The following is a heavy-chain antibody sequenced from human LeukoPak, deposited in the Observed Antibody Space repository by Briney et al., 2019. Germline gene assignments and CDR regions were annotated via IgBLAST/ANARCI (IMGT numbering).Heavy chain of an antibody. D-gene: IGHD3-3*01. Sequence: GGSLRLSCAASGFTVSSNYMSWVRQGPGKGLECVSVISNDGVTYYAASVKGRITISRDASKNSLYLQMNSLRAEDTAVYYCARDRSGDDDFWSGYYTNYFDPWGQGNLVTVSS. CDR1: GFTVSSNY. CDR3: ARDRSGDDDFWSGYYTNYFDP. V-gene: IGHV3-66*01. J-gene: IGHJ5*02. CDR2: ISNDGVT.